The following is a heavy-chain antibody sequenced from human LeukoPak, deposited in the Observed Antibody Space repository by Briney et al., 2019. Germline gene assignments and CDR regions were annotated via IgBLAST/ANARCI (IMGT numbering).Heavy chain of an antibody. D-gene: IGHD3-16*02. CDR3: ARVLRLGEVSLGF. V-gene: IGHV1-18*01. Sequence: ASVRVSCKASGYKFSSSGITWVRQARGQGLEWMEWTTAYNGNTRIAEKFQARVTLTTDTATDTAFMELGSLRFDDTAVYYCARVLRLGEVSLGFWGQGTLVTVSS. J-gene: IGHJ4*02. CDR2: TTAYNGNT. CDR1: GYKFSSSG.